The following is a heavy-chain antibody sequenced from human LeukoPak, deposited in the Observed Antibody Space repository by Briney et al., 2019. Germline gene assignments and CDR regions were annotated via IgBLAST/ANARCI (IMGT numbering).Heavy chain of an antibody. V-gene: IGHV4-31*03. J-gene: IGHJ4*02. CDR1: GGSISSGGYY. CDR2: IYYSGST. Sequence: SQTLSLTCTVSGGSISSGGYYWSWIRQHPGKGLEWTGYIYYSGSTYYNPSLKSRVTISVDTSKNQFSLKLSSVTAADTAVYYCARAKPAGYSGYDFDYWGQGTLVTVSS. D-gene: IGHD5-12*01. CDR3: ARAKPAGYSGYDFDY.